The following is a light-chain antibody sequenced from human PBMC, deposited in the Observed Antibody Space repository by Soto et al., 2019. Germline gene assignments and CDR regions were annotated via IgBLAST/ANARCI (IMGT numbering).Light chain of an antibody. CDR2: GAS. CDR3: QQYGGSPTWT. CDR1: QSVSSGY. V-gene: IGKV3-20*01. Sequence: EIVLTQSPHTLSLSPGERATLSCRASQSVSSGYLAWYQQKPGQAPRLLIYGASSRATGIPDRFRGSGSGTDFTGTDFTLTISRLEPEDFAVYYCQQYGGSPTWTFGQGTKVESK. J-gene: IGKJ1*01.